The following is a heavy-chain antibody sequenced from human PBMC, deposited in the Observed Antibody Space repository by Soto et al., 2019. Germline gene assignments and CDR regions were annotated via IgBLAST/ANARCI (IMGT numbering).Heavy chain of an antibody. CDR2: IYRSGTA. D-gene: IGHD2-21*01. CDR3: ARHIGVPGTRGFDY. V-gene: IGHV4-4*02. Sequence: QVQLQESGPGLVRPSRTLSLTCAVSGGSISDNNWWRWVRQPPGKGLEWIGEIYRSGTANYNPSLNSRVTISMDKSKNQISLHLYSLTAADSAVYYCARHIGVPGTRGFDYWGQGTLVTVSS. CDR1: GGSISDNNW. J-gene: IGHJ4*02.